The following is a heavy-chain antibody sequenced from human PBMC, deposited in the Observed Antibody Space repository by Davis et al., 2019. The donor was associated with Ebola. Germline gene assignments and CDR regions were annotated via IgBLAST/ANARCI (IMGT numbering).Heavy chain of an antibody. D-gene: IGHD2-2*01. V-gene: IGHV3-23*01. CDR3: AKVALVPAAITIVAYFDY. Sequence: PGGSLRLSCAASGFTFSSYAMSWVRQAPGKGLEWVSAISGSGGSTYYADSVKGRFTISRDNSKNTLYLQMNSLRAEDTAVYYCAKVALVPAAITIVAYFDYWGQGTLVTVSS. CDR1: GFTFSSYA. CDR2: ISGSGGST. J-gene: IGHJ4*02.